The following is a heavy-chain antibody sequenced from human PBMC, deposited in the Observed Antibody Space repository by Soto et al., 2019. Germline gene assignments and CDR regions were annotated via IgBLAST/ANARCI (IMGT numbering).Heavy chain of an antibody. Sequence: PVGALRLSCAASGFTFSNHAMSWVRQAPGKGLGWVSAVSGGGGSSFYADSVKGRFTISRDNSKNTVSLQMSGLRVEDTALYYCVRGLLAFFDFWGQGTPVTVSS. V-gene: IGHV3-23*01. J-gene: IGHJ4*02. CDR1: GFTFSNHA. CDR2: VSGGGGSS. D-gene: IGHD3-3*02. CDR3: VRGLLAFFDF.